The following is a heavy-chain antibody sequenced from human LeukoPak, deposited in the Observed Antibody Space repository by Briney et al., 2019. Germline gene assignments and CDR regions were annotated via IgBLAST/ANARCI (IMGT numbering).Heavy chain of an antibody. CDR3: TSWGDTTAEYFQR. D-gene: IGHD2-21*02. CDR1: GFTFSSYG. CDR2: IWVDGVNK. Sequence: GRSLRLSCAASGFTFSSYGMHWVRQAPGKGLEWVTVIWVDGVNKYYRDSVKGRFTISRDNAQNSMYLQMNSLRVEDTAVYYCTSWGDTTAEYFQRWGQGTLVTVSS. J-gene: IGHJ1*01. V-gene: IGHV3-33*03.